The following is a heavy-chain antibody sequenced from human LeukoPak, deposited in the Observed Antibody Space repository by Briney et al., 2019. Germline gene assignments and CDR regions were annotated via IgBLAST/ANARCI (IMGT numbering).Heavy chain of an antibody. Sequence: GGSLRLSCAASGFTFSSYAMSWVRQAPGKGLEWVSAISGSGGSTYYADSVKGRFTISRDNSRNTLYLQMNSLRAEDTAVYYCAKDTQYDILTGYFDYWGQGTLVTVSS. D-gene: IGHD3-9*01. CDR1: GFTFSSYA. CDR3: AKDTQYDILTGYFDY. CDR2: ISGSGGST. J-gene: IGHJ4*02. V-gene: IGHV3-23*01.